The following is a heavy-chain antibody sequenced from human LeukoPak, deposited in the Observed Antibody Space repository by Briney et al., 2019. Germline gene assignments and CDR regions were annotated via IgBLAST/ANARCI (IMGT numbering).Heavy chain of an antibody. Sequence: PGGSLRLSCVAPGFTFSSYAMSWVRQAPGKGLEWVSAISGSGGSTYYADSVRGRFTIPRDNSKNTLYLQMNSLRADDTAVYYCAREDYGGNSFDYWGQGTLVTISS. J-gene: IGHJ4*02. CDR2: ISGSGGST. CDR3: AREDYGGNSFDY. V-gene: IGHV3-23*01. D-gene: IGHD4-23*01. CDR1: GFTFSSYA.